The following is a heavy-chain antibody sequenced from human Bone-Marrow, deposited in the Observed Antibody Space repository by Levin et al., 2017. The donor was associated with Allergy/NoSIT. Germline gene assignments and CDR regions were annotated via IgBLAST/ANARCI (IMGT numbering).Heavy chain of an antibody. CDR1: GFTFSSDG. CDR2: ISHNSGNT. Sequence: GGSLRLSWAASGFTFSSDGMTWVRQAPGKGLEWVSVISHNSGNTYYADSVKGRFTISRDNSKNTLYLQMNSLRLEDTAVYYCARVGALALERRTPFDDWGQGTLVTVSS. J-gene: IGHJ4*02. CDR3: ARVGALALERRTPFDD. V-gene: IGHV3-23*01. D-gene: IGHD1-1*01.